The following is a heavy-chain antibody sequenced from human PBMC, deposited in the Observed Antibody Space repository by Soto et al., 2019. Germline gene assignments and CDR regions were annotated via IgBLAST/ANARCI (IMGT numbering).Heavy chain of an antibody. J-gene: IGHJ4*02. CDR1: GGSISSGDYY. Sequence: PSETLSLTCTVSGGSISSGDYYWSWIRQPPGKGLEWIGYIYYSGSTYYNPSLKSRVTISVDTSKNQFSLKLSSVTAADTAVYYCARHRIVVVTATQHASYYFDYWGQGTLVTVSS. CDR3: ARHRIVVVTATQHASYYFDY. D-gene: IGHD2-21*02. V-gene: IGHV4-39*01. CDR2: IYYSGST.